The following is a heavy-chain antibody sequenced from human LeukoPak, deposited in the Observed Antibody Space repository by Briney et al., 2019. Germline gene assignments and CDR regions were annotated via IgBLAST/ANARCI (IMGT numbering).Heavy chain of an antibody. CDR2: IYYSGST. CDR3: ARAGYSSTWYFRYFDL. Sequence: SETLSLTCTVSGGSMTNSTYYWGWIRQPPGKGLEWIGSIYYSGSTYYNPSFKSRITISVDTSKNQFSLKVISVTAADTAVYYCARAGYSSTWYFRYFDLWGRGTLVTVSS. D-gene: IGHD6-13*01. CDR1: GGSMTNSTYY. J-gene: IGHJ2*01. V-gene: IGHV4-39*01.